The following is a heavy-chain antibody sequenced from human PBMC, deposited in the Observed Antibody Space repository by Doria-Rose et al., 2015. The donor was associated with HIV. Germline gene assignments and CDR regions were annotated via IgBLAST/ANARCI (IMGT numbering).Heavy chain of an antibody. D-gene: IGHD6-13*01. CDR3: ARIKSSRWYHKYYFDF. Sequence: ESGPVLVKPTETLTLTCTVSGVSLGSPGIGVSWIRQPPGKALEWLANIFSDDERSYKTSLKSRLTISRGTTKSQVVLTMTDMDPVDTATYYCARIKSSRWYHKYYFDFWGQGTLVIVSA. CDR2: IFSDDER. J-gene: IGHJ4*02. V-gene: IGHV2-26*01. CDR1: GVSLGSPGIG.